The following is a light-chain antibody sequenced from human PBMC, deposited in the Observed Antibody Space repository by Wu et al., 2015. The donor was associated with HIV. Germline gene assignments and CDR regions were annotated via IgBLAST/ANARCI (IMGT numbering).Light chain of an antibody. V-gene: IGKV3-20*01. CDR3: QQYGSSPKS. CDR2: GAS. CDR1: RSVSSSY. J-gene: IGKJ2*03. Sequence: EIVLTQFPGTLSLSPGERATLSCRASRSVSSSYIAWYQQKPGQAPRLLIYGASTRATGIPDKFSGSGSGTDFTLTISRLEPEDFALYYCQQYGSSPKSFGQGTKLEIK.